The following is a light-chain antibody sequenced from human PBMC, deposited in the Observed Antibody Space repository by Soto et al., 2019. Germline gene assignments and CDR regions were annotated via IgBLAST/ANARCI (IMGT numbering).Light chain of an antibody. J-gene: IGKJ2*01. CDR1: QSISSSY. V-gene: IGKV3-20*01. CDR2: GAS. Sequence: LTQSPGTLSLSPGERATLSCRASQSISSSYLAWYQQKPGQAPRLLIYGASRRATGIPDRFSGRESGTDFTLTITTLEPEDSAVYFCQQYASSPYTFGEGTKVDI. CDR3: QQYASSPYT.